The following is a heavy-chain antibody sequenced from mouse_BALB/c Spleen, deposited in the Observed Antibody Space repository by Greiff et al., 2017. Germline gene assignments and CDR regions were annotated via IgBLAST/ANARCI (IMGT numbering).Heavy chain of an antibody. CDR2: INPSTGYT. CDR1: GYTFTSYW. CDR3: ARRWLLGGYFDY. J-gene: IGHJ2*01. Sequence: QVQLQQSGAELAKPGASVKMSCKASGYTFTSYWMHWVKQRPGQGLEWIGYINPSTGYTEYNQKFKDKATLTADKSSSTAYMQLSSLTSEDSAVYYCARRWLLGGYFDYWGQGTTLTVSS. D-gene: IGHD2-3*01. V-gene: IGHV1-7*01.